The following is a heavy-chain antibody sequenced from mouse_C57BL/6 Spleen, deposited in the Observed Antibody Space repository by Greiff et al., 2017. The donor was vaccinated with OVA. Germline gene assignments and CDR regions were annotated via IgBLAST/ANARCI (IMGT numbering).Heavy chain of an antibody. CDR1: GYTFTSYW. J-gene: IGHJ2*01. D-gene: IGHD2-5*01. CDR2: IDPSDSYT. CDR3: ARYSNYFDY. V-gene: IGHV1-69*01. Sequence: QVQLQQPGAELVMPGASVKLSCKASGYTFTSYWMHWVKQRPGQGLEWIGEIDPSDSYTNYNQKLKGKSTLTVDKSSSTAYMQLSSLSSEYAAVYYCARYSNYFDYWGQGTTLTVSS.